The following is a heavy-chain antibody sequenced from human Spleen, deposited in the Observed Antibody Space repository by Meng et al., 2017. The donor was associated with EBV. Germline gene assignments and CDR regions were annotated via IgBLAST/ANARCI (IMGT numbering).Heavy chain of an antibody. CDR1: GYTFTKYA. V-gene: IGHV7-4-1*02. D-gene: IGHD3-10*01. Sequence: QVQLVQSGSGLKKPGASVKVSCKASGYTFTKYAINWVRQAPGQGLEWMGWINTNNGEPTYAPGFTGRFVFSLDTSVSTAFLQISSLKAEDTAVYYCARETGGYWGQGTLVTVSS. CDR2: INTNNGEP. J-gene: IGHJ4*02. CDR3: ARETGGY.